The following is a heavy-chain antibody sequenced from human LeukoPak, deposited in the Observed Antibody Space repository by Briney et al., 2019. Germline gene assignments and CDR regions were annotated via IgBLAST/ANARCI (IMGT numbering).Heavy chain of an antibody. CDR2: MNPNSGNT. D-gene: IGHD6-6*01. CDR1: GYTFTSYD. V-gene: IGHV1-8*01. Sequence: ASVKVSCKASGYTFTSYDINWVRQATGQGLEWMGWMNPNSGNTGYAQKFQGRVIMTRNTSISTAYMELSSLRSEDTAVYYCAKVAPYSSSPDYWGQGTLVTVSS. J-gene: IGHJ4*02. CDR3: AKVAPYSSSPDY.